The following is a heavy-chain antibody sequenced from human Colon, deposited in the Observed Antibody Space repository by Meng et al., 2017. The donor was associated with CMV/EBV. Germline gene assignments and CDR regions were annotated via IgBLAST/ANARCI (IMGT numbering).Heavy chain of an antibody. CDR2: INPKSGDT. CDR3: ARGVVGGYNFGFPVAYYCDY. J-gene: IGHJ4*02. V-gene: IGHV1-2*02. Sequence: QVLLVMSGAEVKQPGASVWVSCMSNGYTFSGYYVHGVRQAPGQGLEWMGWINPKSGDTKYAQKFQDRVTMTRDTSIGTAYMDLSRLTSDDTALYYCARGVVGGYNFGFPVAYYCDYWGQGTLVTVSS. D-gene: IGHD1-1*01. CDR1: GYTFSGYY.